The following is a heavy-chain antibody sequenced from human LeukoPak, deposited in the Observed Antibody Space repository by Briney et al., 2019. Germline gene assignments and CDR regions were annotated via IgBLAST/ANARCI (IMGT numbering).Heavy chain of an antibody. D-gene: IGHD6-6*01. CDR3: AKRVPYSSSSVYFDF. CDR2: ISDTGKNT. Sequence: GWSLRLSCAASVFTFNSYGMNWVRQAPGKGLEWVSSISDTGKNTYYADSAKGRFTISRDNSKNTLYLQMNSLRADDTAVYYCAKRVPYSSSSVYFDFWGLGTLVTVSS. CDR1: VFTFNSYG. V-gene: IGHV3-23*01. J-gene: IGHJ4*02.